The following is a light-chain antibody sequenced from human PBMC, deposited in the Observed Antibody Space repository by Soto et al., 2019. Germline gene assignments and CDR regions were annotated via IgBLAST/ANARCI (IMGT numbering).Light chain of an antibody. CDR2: GAS. CDR1: QSVRDN. CDR3: QQYGSSPGT. V-gene: IGKV3-20*01. Sequence: EILLTQSPGALAVSPGEVATLSCRASQSVRDNLAWYQQKPGQAPRLLIYGASSRATGIPDRFSGSGSGTDFTLTISRLEPEDFAVYYCQQYGSSPGTFGQGTKVDIK. J-gene: IGKJ1*01.